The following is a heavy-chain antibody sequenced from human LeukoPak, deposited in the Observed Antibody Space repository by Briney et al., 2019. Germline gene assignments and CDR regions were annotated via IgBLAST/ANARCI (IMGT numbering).Heavy chain of an antibody. J-gene: IGHJ4*02. CDR2: ISYDGSNK. D-gene: IGHD3-16*01. V-gene: IGHV3-30-3*01. CDR1: GFTFSSYA. Sequence: GGSLTLSWAASGFTFSSYAMHWVRQAPGKGLEWVAVISYDGSNKYYADSVKGRFTISRDNSKNTLYLQMNSLRAEDTAVYYCVTHRLYYWGQGTLVTVSS. CDR3: VTHRLYY.